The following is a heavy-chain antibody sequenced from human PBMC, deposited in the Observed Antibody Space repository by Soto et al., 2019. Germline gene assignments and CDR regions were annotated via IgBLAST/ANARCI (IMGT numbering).Heavy chain of an antibody. CDR1: VGSITSDSYY. D-gene: IGHD3-22*01. Sequence: TLSLTCTVSVGSITSDSYYWSWIRQHPGKGLEWIGYIYYTGSTYYNPSLKSRVGISVDTSENQFFLSLSSVTAADTAVYYCASRYGRSGYYYFDYWGQGTLVTVSS. V-gene: IGHV4-31*03. CDR2: IYYTGST. J-gene: IGHJ4*01. CDR3: ASRYGRSGYYYFDY.